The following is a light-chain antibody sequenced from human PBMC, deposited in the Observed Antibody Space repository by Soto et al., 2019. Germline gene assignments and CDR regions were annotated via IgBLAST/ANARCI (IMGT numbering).Light chain of an antibody. V-gene: IGKV3-20*01. CDR1: QSVRSSY. Sequence: EIVLTQSPATLSLSPGERATLSCRASQSVRSSYLAWYQQKPGQAPRLLMSGASSRATGIPDRFSGSGSGTDFILTISSLQSEDFAVYYCQQYNNWPLGTFGQGTKVEIK. CDR2: GAS. J-gene: IGKJ1*01. CDR3: QQYNNWPLGT.